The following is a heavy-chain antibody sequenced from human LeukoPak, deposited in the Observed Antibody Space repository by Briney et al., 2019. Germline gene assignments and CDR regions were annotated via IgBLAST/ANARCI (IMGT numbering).Heavy chain of an antibody. Sequence: SGTLSLTCAVSGGAICSNKGWGWVRQPPGKGLEWIGEIYHSGSTNYNPSLKSRVTISLDKSKNQFSLKLSSVTAPDTAVYYCARKIAVAPHYFDYWGQGTLVTVSS. CDR2: IYHSGST. J-gene: IGHJ4*02. CDR1: GGAICSNKG. D-gene: IGHD6-19*01. V-gene: IGHV4-4*02. CDR3: ARKIAVAPHYFDY.